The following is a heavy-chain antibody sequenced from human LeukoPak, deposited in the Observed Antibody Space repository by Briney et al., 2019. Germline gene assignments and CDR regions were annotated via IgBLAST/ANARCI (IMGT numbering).Heavy chain of an antibody. V-gene: IGHV1-18*01. CDR2: ISDYSGNT. CDR1: GYSLSSNG. CDR3: AREGATNYYFDP. J-gene: IGHJ4*02. D-gene: IGHD5-24*01. Sequence: ASVKVSCKASGYSLSSNGISWARQARGQGLEWMGWISDYSGNTKYAQNFQDRVTLTTDRSTNTAYMELRSLRSDDTAVYYCAREGATNYYFDPWGQGTLVTVSS.